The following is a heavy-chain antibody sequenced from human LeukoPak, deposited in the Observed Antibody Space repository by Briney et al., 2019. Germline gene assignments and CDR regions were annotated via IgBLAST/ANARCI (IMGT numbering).Heavy chain of an antibody. Sequence: GGSLRLSCAASGFTFSSYGMHWVRQAPGKGLEWVAVISYDGSNKYYADSVKGRFTISRDNSKNTLYLQMNSLRAEDTAVYYRAKDQGQQQAFDYWGQGTLVTVSS. CDR1: GFTFSSYG. V-gene: IGHV3-30*18. J-gene: IGHJ4*02. CDR2: ISYDGSNK. CDR3: AKDQGQQQAFDY. D-gene: IGHD6-13*01.